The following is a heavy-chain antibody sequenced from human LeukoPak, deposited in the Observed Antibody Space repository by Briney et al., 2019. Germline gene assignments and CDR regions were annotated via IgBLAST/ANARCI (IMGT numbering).Heavy chain of an antibody. V-gene: IGHV3-48*03. CDR1: GFTFSSYE. Sequence: QAGGSLRLSCAASGFTFSSYEMNWVRQAPGKGLEWVSYISSSGSTIYYADSVKGRFTISRDNAKNSLYLQMNSLRAEDTAVYYCATSVDYYDSSGYYYPVDYWGQGTLVTVSS. CDR3: ATSVDYYDSSGYYYPVDY. D-gene: IGHD3-22*01. J-gene: IGHJ4*02. CDR2: ISSSGSTI.